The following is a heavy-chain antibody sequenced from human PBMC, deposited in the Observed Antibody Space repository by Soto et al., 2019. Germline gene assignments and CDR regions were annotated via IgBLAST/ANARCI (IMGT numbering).Heavy chain of an antibody. CDR2: IDQNGIT. CDR3: ARLNRDYYYYGMDV. V-gene: IGHV4-4*02. CDR1: GYPISSSKW. Sequence: SESLSLTCAVSGYPISSSKWWTWVRQTPGKGLEWIGKIDQNGITNYNPSLESRVTILKDNSKNQLSLKLTSVTAVDSAVYYCARLNRDYYYYGMDVWGQGATVTVSS. J-gene: IGHJ6*02.